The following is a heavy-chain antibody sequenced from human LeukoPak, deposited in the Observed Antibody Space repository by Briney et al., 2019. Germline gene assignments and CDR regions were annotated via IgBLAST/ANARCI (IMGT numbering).Heavy chain of an antibody. D-gene: IGHD6-13*01. CDR3: ARERVPRGAAAGTRWFDP. V-gene: IGHV4-34*01. CDR1: GGSFSGYY. J-gene: IGHJ5*02. Sequence: SETLSLTCAAYGGSFSGYYWSWIRQPPGKGLEWIGEINHSGSTNYNPSLKSRVTISVDTSKNQFSLKLSSVTAADTAVYYCARERVPRGAAAGTRWFDPWGQGTLVTVSS. CDR2: INHSGST.